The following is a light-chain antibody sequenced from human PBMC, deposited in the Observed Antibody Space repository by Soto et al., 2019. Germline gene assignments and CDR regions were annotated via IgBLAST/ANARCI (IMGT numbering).Light chain of an antibody. J-gene: IGKJ1*01. Sequence: DIKMTQSPSAVSATIGDSVTITCRASQGISNSLAWFQQKPGKVPQRLIYGASSLQSGVPSRFSGSGSGTEFSLTISSLQPEDFATYYCLQHNSYPRTRGQGTK. CDR3: LQHNSYPRT. CDR2: GAS. V-gene: IGKV1-17*03. CDR1: QGISNS.